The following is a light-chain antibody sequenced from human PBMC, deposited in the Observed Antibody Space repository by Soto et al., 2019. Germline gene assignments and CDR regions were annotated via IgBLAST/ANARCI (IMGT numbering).Light chain of an antibody. CDR3: VLYIGSGISV. Sequence: QTVVTQETSFSVSPGGTVTLTCGLSSGSVSSGYYPSWYQQTPGQAPRTLIYNTNTRSSGVPDRFSGSILGNKAALTITGAQADDESDYYCVLYIGSGISVFGGGTQLTVL. V-gene: IGLV8-61*01. J-gene: IGLJ3*02. CDR2: NTN. CDR1: SGSVSSGYY.